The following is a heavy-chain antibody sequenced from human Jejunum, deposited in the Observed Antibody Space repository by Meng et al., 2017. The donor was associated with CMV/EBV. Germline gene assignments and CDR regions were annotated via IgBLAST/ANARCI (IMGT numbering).Heavy chain of an antibody. CDR2: IYTSGST. D-gene: IGHD1-26*01. V-gene: IGHV4-4*07. CDR1: AGSISGYY. J-gene: IGHJ5*02. CDR3: ARESGSYYWFDP. Sequence: GQLEESGPGLVNASETLSLTCFVSAGSISGYYWSWIRQPAGKGLEWIGRIYTSGSTHYNPSLKSRLTMSVDLSNNQISLKLRSVTAADTAVYYCARESGSYYWFDPWGQGTLVTVSS.